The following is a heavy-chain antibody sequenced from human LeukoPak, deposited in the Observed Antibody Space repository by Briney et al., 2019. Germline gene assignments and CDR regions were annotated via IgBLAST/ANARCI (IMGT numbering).Heavy chain of an antibody. V-gene: IGHV3-30*01. D-gene: IGHD3-22*01. CDR1: GFTFSSYA. J-gene: IGHJ3*02. CDR2: ISYDGSNK. CDR3: ARAVLYYDSRGDAFDI. Sequence: PGGSLRLSCAASGFTFSSYAMHWVRQAPGKGLEWVAVISYDGSNKYYADSVKGRFTISRDNSKNTLYLQMNSLRAEDTAVYYCARAVLYYDSRGDAFDIWGQGTMVTVSS.